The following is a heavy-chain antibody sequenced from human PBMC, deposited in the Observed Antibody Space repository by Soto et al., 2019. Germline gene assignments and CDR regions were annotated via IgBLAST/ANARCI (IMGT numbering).Heavy chain of an antibody. Sequence: QVQLVQSGAEVKKPGASVRVSCKPSGYTLRNYAIHWVRQADGQSLEWLAWIDPGSGRATYSQKVQLRIIVTRDNSATTFYLDLTSLTSEDTYVYFCTRGLNGGNPFDYWGQGALVIVSS. CDR3: TRGLNGGNPFDY. V-gene: IGHV1-3*01. CDR1: GYTLRNYA. CDR2: IDPGSGRA. J-gene: IGHJ4*02. D-gene: IGHD2-8*01.